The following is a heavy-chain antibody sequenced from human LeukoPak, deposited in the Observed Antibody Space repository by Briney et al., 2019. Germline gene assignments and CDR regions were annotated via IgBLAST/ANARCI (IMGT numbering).Heavy chain of an antibody. CDR1: GFTFSSYW. CDR3: TRVGGSYTMGY. J-gene: IGHJ4*02. V-gene: IGHV3-7*01. Sequence: GGSLRLSWAASGFTFSSYWMSWVRQAPGEGLEWVANINRDGSDKYYVDSVKGRFTISRDNAKNSLNLQMTSLRAEDTAVYYCTRVGGSYTMGYWGQGTLVTVSS. D-gene: IGHD1-26*01. CDR2: INRDGSDK.